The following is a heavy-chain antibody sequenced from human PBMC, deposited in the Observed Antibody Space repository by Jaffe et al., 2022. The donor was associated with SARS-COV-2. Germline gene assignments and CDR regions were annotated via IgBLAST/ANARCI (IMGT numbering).Heavy chain of an antibody. J-gene: IGHJ3*02. CDR3: ARSDIVVVPAAIIAFDI. D-gene: IGHD2-2*01. Sequence: QVQLVQSGAEVKKPGASVKVSCKASGYTFTGYYMHWVRQAPGQGLEWMGRINPNSGGTNYAQKFQGRVTMTRDTSISTAYMELSRLRSDDTAVYYCARSDIVVVPAAIIAFDIWGQGTMVTVSS. CDR1: GYTFTGYY. V-gene: IGHV1-2*06. CDR2: INPNSGGT.